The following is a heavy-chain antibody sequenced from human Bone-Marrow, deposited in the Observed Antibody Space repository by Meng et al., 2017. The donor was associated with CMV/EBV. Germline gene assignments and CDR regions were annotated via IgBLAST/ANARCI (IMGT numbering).Heavy chain of an antibody. J-gene: IGHJ3*02. CDR3: ARVMVVPAANDAFDI. Sequence: ASVKVSCKASGDTFTAYYIHWVRQAPGQGLEWMGWINPNSGGTNYAQKFQGRVTMTRDTSISTAYMELSRLRSDDTAVYYCARVMVVPAANDAFDIWGQGTMVTVSS. CDR1: GDTFTAYY. V-gene: IGHV1-2*02. CDR2: INPNSGGT. D-gene: IGHD2-2*01.